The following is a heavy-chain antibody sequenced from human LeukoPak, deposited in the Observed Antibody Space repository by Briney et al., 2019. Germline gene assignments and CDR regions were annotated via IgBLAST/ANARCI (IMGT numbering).Heavy chain of an antibody. D-gene: IGHD6-19*01. CDR2: IIPILGIA. CDR1: GGTFSSYT. V-gene: IGHV1-69*04. CDR3: ARDYRSGRSSWFDP. J-gene: IGHJ5*02. Sequence: GASVKVSCKASGGTFSSYTISWVRQAPGQGLEWMGRIIPILGIANYAQKFQGRVTITADKSTSTAYMELSSLRSEDTAVYYCARDYRSGRSSWFDPWGQGTLVTVSS.